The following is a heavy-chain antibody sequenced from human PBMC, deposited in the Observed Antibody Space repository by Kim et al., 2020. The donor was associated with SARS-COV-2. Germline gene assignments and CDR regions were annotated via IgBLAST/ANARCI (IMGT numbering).Heavy chain of an antibody. J-gene: IGHJ4*02. Sequence: GGSLRLSCAASGFTFRSYAMGWVRQAPGKGLEWVAGFWGRSDKTENTAYADAVKGRFTVAKDNTKSTVFLQISSMRAEDTAVYYCARWRGTGQSEFAYWGRGPLVTVSS. CDR1: GFTFRSYA. V-gene: IGHV3-23*01. D-gene: IGHD3-16*01. CDR3: ARWRGTGQSEFAY. CDR2: FWGRSDKTENT.